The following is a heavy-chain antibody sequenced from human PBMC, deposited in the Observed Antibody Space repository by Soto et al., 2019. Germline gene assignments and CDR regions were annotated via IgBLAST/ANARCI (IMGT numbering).Heavy chain of an antibody. D-gene: IGHD6-13*01. Sequence: GESLKISCKGSGYSFTSYWIGWVRQMPGKSLEWMGIIYPGDSDTRYSPSFQGQVTISADKSISTAYLQWSSLKASDTAMYYCARHFGGMDRSSWQLRYNWFDHWGQGTLVTVSS. V-gene: IGHV5-51*01. CDR3: ARHFGGMDRSSWQLRYNWFDH. CDR1: GYSFTSYW. CDR2: IYPGDSDT. J-gene: IGHJ5*02.